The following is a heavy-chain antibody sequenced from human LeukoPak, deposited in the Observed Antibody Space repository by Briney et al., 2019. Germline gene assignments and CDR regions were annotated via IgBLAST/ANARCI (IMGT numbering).Heavy chain of an antibody. CDR3: AKDQDTAIVFDY. D-gene: IGHD5-18*01. Sequence: GGSLRLSCAASGFTFSSYGMHWVRQAPGKGLEWVAFIRYDGSNKYYAHSVKGRFTISRDNSKNTLYLQMNSLRAEDTAVYYCAKDQDTAIVFDYWGQGTLVTVSS. V-gene: IGHV3-30*02. J-gene: IGHJ4*02. CDR2: IRYDGSNK. CDR1: GFTFSSYG.